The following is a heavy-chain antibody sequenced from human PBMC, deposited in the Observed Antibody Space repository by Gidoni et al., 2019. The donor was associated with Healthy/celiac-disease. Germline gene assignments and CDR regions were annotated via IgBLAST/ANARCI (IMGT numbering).Heavy chain of an antibody. V-gene: IGHV3-23*01. CDR1: GFTFSSYA. CDR2: ISGSGGST. D-gene: IGHD2-15*01. J-gene: IGHJ6*02. CDR3: AKVRGSGVVVAAHYYYGMDV. Sequence: EVQLLESGGGLVQPGGSLRLSCAASGFTFSSYAMSWVRQAPGKGLEWVSAISGSGGSTYYADSVKGRFTISRDNSKNTLYLQMNSLRAEDTAVYYCAKVRGSGVVVAAHYYYGMDVWGQGTTVTVSS.